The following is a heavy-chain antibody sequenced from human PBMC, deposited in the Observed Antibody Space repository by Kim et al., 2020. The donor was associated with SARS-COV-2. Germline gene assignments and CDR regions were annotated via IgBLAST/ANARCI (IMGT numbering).Heavy chain of an antibody. CDR1: GYTFTNYA. CDR3: SRNSRCRGGTCYLPNWFDP. CDR2: INAGNGNT. Sequence: ASVKVSCKASGYTFTNYALHWVRQAPGQRLEWMGWINAGNGNTKYSQKFQDRVIITRDTSASTAYMELSSLRSEDTAVYYCSRNSRCRGGTCYLPNWFDPWGQGPLVTVSS. V-gene: IGHV1-3*01. D-gene: IGHD2-15*01. J-gene: IGHJ5*02.